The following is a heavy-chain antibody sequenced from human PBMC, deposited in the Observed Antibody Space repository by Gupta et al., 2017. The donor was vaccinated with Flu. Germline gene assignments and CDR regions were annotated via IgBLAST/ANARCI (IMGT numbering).Heavy chain of an antibody. CDR1: GYTFTSYD. CDR3: ARVKVRGAPPKYYGMDV. D-gene: IGHD3-10*01. V-gene: IGHV1-8*01. J-gene: IGHJ6*02. CDR2: MNPNSGNT. Sequence: QVQLVQSGAEVKKPGASVKVSCKASGYTFTSYDINWVRQATGQGLEWMGWMNPNSGNTGYAQKFQGRVTMTRNTSISTAYMELSSLRSEDTAVYYCARVKVRGAPPKYYGMDVWGQGTTVTVSS.